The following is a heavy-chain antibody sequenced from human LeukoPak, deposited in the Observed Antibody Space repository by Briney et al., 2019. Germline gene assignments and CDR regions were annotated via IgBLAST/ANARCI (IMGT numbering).Heavy chain of an antibody. V-gene: IGHV4-59*01. CDR2: IYNSGNT. Sequence: SETLSLTCTVSGGSMNNYYWNWIRQSPEKGLEWIGFIYNSGNTKYDPSLKSRVTISEDTSKNQFSLTLRSPTTADTAVYHCATKTGDMLTGYSTYIWGQGTTITVSS. J-gene: IGHJ3*02. CDR3: ATKTGDMLTGYSTYI. D-gene: IGHD3-9*01. CDR1: GGSMNNYY.